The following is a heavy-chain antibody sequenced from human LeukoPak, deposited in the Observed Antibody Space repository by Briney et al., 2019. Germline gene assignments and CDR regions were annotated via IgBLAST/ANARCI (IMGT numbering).Heavy chain of an antibody. CDR2: ISAYNGNT. CDR1: GYTFTSYG. J-gene: IGHJ4*02. CDR3: ARRSEPSWYYYDSSGPLDY. Sequence: ASVKVSCKASGYTFTSYGLNWVRQAPGQGLEWMGWISAYNGNTNYAQKLQGRVTMTTDTSTSTAYMELRSLRSDDTAVYYCARRSEPSWYYYDSSGPLDYWGQGTLVTVSS. V-gene: IGHV1-18*01. D-gene: IGHD3-22*01.